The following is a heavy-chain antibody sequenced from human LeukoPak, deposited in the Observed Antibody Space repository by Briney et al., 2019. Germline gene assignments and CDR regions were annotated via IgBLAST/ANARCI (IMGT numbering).Heavy chain of an antibody. CDR3: ARDRYDSSGGYYFDY. Sequence: GGSLRLSCAASGFTFSSYAMHWVRQAPGKGLEWVAVISYDGSNKYYADSVKGRFTISRDNSKNTLYLQMNSLRAEDTTVYYCARDRYDSSGGYYFDYWGQGTLVTVSS. CDR2: ISYDGSNK. CDR1: GFTFSSYA. D-gene: IGHD3-22*01. J-gene: IGHJ4*02. V-gene: IGHV3-30*04.